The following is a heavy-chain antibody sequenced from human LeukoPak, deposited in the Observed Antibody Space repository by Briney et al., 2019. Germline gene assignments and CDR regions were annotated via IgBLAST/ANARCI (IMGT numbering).Heavy chain of an antibody. CDR1: GFTFSSYG. CDR2: IAYDGSNE. V-gene: IGHV3-30*18. CDR3: AKDQGIAVAGTDDAFDI. J-gene: IGHJ3*02. Sequence: GGSLRLSCAAPGFTFSSYGMHWVRQAPGKGLEWVAVIAYDGSNEYYAEFVKGRFTISRDNSKNTLYLQMYSLRAEDTAVYFCAKDQGIAVAGTDDAFDIWGQGTRVTVSS. D-gene: IGHD6-19*01.